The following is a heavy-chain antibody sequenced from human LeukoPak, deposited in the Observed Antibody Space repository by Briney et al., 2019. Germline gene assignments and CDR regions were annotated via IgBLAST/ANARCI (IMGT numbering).Heavy chain of an antibody. CDR2: ISAYNGNT. CDR1: GYTFTSYG. CDR3: ARGPYSSGWYSSNYYFMDV. J-gene: IGHJ6*03. Sequence: GASVKVSCKASGYTFTSYGISWVRQAPAQGLEWMGWISAYNGNTNYAQKLQGRVTMTTDTSTSTAYMEQRSLRSDDTAVYYCARGPYSSGWYSSNYYFMDVWGKGTTVTVSS. V-gene: IGHV1-18*01. D-gene: IGHD6-19*01.